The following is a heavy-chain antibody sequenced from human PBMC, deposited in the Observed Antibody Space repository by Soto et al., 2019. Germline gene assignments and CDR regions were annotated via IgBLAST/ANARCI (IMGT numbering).Heavy chain of an antibody. CDR3: ARTTTVAGTPEFDY. CDR2: ISYDGSTK. V-gene: IGHV3-30-3*01. CDR1: GFTFSSFS. J-gene: IGHJ4*02. Sequence: QVQLVESGGGVVQPGRSLRLSCAASGFTFSSFSLHWVRQAPGKGLEWLALISYDGSTKYNADSVKGRFTVSRANSNHTLYVQLSSLRLEDKAVYYCARTTTVAGTPEFDYWGQGTLVTVSS. D-gene: IGHD6-19*01.